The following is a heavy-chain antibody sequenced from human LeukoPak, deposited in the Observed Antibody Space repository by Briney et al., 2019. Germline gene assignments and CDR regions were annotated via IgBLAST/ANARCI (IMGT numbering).Heavy chain of an antibody. J-gene: IGHJ5*02. CDR1: GYTFTSYY. V-gene: IGHV1-46*01. CDR2: INPSAGST. CDR3: ARSHNWNDEDWFDP. D-gene: IGHD1-1*01. Sequence: ASVKVSCKASGYTFTSYYMHWVRQAPGLGLEWMGIINPSAGSTNYAQKFQGRVTMTRDTSTSTVYMELSSLRSEDTAVYYCARSHNWNDEDWFDPWGQGTLVTVSS.